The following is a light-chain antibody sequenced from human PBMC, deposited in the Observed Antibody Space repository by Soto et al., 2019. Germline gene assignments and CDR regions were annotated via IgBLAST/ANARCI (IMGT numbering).Light chain of an antibody. Sequence: DIQMTQSPSTLSASVGDRVTITCRSSQSISSWLAWYQQKPGKAPKLLNYHASSLESGEPSRVSGGGSGTEFTRTISSLQPDDFATYYCQQYNSYPWTFGQGAKVEIK. CDR1: QSISSW. CDR3: QQYNSYPWT. J-gene: IGKJ1*01. CDR2: HAS. V-gene: IGKV1-5*01.